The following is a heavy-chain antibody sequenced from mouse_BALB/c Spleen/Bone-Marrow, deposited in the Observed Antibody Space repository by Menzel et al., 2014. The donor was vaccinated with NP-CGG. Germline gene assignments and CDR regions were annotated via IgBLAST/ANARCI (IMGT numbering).Heavy chain of an antibody. CDR3: AVTTVVARYAMDY. CDR2: IHYSDST. Sequence: EVKLQESGPDLVKPSQSLSLTCTVTGYSITSGYSWHWIRQFPGNKLEWMGYIHYSDSTNYNPSLKSRISITRDTSKNQFFLQLNSVTTEDTATYYCAVTTVVARYAMDYWGQGTSVTVSS. J-gene: IGHJ4*01. D-gene: IGHD1-1*01. CDR1: GYSITSGYS. V-gene: IGHV3-1*02.